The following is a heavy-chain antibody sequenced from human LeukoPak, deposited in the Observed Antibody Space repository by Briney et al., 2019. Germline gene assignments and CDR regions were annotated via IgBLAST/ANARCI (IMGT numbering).Heavy chain of an antibody. V-gene: IGHV4-31*03. Sequence: SQTLSLTCTVSGGSISSGGYYWSWIRQHPGKGLEWIGYIYYSGSTYYNPSLTSRVTISVDTSKNQFSLKLSSVTAADTAVYYCARLYYYGSGSYYYYFDYWGQGTLVTVSS. J-gene: IGHJ4*02. CDR1: GGSISSGGYY. D-gene: IGHD3-10*01. CDR2: IYYSGST. CDR3: ARLYYYGSGSYYYYFDY.